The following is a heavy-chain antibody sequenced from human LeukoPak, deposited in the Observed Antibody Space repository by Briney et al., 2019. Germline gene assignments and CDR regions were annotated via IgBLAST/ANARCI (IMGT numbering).Heavy chain of an antibody. CDR2: TYYSGST. J-gene: IGHJ4*02. D-gene: IGHD5/OR15-5a*01. CDR3: GRHADIVSPFDY. V-gene: IGHV4-39*01. CDR1: GGSISSSSYY. Sequence: ASETLSLTCTVSGGSISSSSYYWGWIRQPPGKGREWIGSTYYSGSTYYNPSLKSRVAISVDTSKKQFSLKLSSVTAAATAVYYCGRHADIVSPFDYWGQGTLVTVSS.